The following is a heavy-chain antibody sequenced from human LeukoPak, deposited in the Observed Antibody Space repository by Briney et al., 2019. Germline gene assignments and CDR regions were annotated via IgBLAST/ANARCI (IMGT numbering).Heavy chain of an antibody. V-gene: IGHV3-9*01. CDR1: GFTFDDYA. Sequence: GRSLRLSCAASGFTFDDYAMHWVRQAPGKGLEWVSGISWNSGSIGYADSVKGRFTISRDNSKNTLYLQMNSLRAEDTAVYYCAKTGVPWELQAGFDYWGQGTLVTVSS. J-gene: IGHJ4*02. CDR2: ISWNSGSI. D-gene: IGHD1-26*01. CDR3: AKTGVPWELQAGFDY.